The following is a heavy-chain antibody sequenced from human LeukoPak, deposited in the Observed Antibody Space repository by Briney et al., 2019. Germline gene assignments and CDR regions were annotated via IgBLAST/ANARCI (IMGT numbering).Heavy chain of an antibody. CDR3: ARALCNWNDRPFDY. Sequence: PSETLSLTCTVSGGSISSYYWSWIRQPPGKGLEWIGYIYYSGSTNYNPSLKSRVTISVDTSKNQFSLKLSSVTAADTAVYYCARALCNWNDRPFDYWGQGTLVTVSS. D-gene: IGHD1-20*01. CDR1: GGSISSYY. V-gene: IGHV4-59*01. J-gene: IGHJ4*02. CDR2: IYYSGST.